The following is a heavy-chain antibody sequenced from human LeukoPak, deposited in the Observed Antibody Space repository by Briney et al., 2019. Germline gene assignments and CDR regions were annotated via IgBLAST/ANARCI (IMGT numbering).Heavy chain of an antibody. CDR3: TRDYDFWSGPFDV. CDR2: IRRKGYGGTT. Sequence: PGGSLRLSCTASGFTFGDYSLSWVRQAPEKGLEWVGFIRRKGYGGTTEYAPSVKGRFIISRDDSKSTAYLQMNSLKTEDTAVYYCTRDYDFWSGPFDVWGKGTTVTVSS. V-gene: IGHV3-49*04. D-gene: IGHD3-3*01. CDR1: GFTFGDYS. J-gene: IGHJ6*04.